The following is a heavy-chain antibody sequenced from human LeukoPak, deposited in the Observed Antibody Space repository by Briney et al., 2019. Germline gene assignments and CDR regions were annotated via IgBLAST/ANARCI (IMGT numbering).Heavy chain of an antibody. CDR1: GGSFSGYY. CDR2: INHSGST. Sequence: SGTLSLTCAVYGGSFSGYYWSWIRQPPGKGLEWVWEINHSGSTNYNPSLKSRVTISVDTSKNQFSLKLSSVAAADTAVYYCETGGYGDSYYYYGMDVWGQGTTVTVSS. D-gene: IGHD4-17*01. CDR3: ETGGYGDSYYYYGMDV. V-gene: IGHV4-34*01. J-gene: IGHJ6*02.